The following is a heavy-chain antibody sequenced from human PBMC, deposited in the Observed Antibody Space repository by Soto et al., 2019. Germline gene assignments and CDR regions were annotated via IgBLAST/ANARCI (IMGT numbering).Heavy chain of an antibody. J-gene: IGHJ4*02. V-gene: IGHV3-30*18. CDR3: AKEPGPDRKWEPYYFDY. Sequence: QVQLVESGGGVVQPGSSLRLSCAASRFTFNNYAMNWVRQAPGNGLEWVAVISYDGSNKYYADSVKGRFTISRDNSKNTLYLRRNSLRAEDTAVYYCAKEPGPDRKWEPYYFDYWGQGTLVTVSS. CDR2: ISYDGSNK. CDR1: RFTFNNYA. D-gene: IGHD1-26*01.